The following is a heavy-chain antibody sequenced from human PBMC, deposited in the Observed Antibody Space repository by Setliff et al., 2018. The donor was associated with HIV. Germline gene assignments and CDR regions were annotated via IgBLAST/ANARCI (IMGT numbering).Heavy chain of an antibody. CDR1: GFSIDDYV. V-gene: IGHV3-49*03. CDR2: VRGIAYGGTT. Sequence: GGSLRLSCTASGFSIDDYVMNWFRQAPGRGLEWVGLVRGIAYGGTTEYAASVRGRFTISRDDSKNIAYLQMNSPKTEDTAVYFCTREKDSSGWYLNWFDPWGQGTLVTVSS. CDR3: TREKDSSGWYLNWFDP. J-gene: IGHJ5*02. D-gene: IGHD6-19*01.